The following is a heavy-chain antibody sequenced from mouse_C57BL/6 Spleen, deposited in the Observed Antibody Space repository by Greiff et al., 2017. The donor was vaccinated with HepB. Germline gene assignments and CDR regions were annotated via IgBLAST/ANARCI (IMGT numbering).Heavy chain of an antibody. J-gene: IGHJ3*01. CDR2: ISSGSSTI. CDR1: GFTFSDYG. V-gene: IGHV5-17*01. CDR3: ARDRCFAY. Sequence: EVKLMESGGGLVKPGGSLKLSCAVSGFTFSDYGMHWVRQGPGKGLVGVAYISSGSSTIYYADTVKGRFTISRDNAKNNLFLQMTSLRSEDTATYDCARDRCFAYWGQGTLVTVSA. D-gene: IGHD3-2*01.